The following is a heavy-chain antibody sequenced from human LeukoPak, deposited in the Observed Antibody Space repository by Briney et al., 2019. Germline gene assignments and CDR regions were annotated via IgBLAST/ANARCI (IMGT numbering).Heavy chain of an antibody. J-gene: IGHJ1*01. CDR2: ISYDGSKK. V-gene: IGHV3-30*04. CDR1: GFSLSSYA. Sequence: GGSLRLSCAASGFSLSSYAIHWVRQAPGKGLEWVAIISYDGSKKYYADSVKGRFTISRDNSKNTLYLQMNSLRVDDTAVYYCATGAYYADWGQGTLVTVSS. D-gene: IGHD3-3*01. CDR3: ATGAYYAD.